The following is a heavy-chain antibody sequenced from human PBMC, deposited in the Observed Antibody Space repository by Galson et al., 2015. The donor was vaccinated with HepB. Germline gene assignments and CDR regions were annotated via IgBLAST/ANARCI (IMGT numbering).Heavy chain of an antibody. D-gene: IGHD3-22*01. V-gene: IGHV4-61*01. Sequence: SETLSLTCTVSGGSISSGSYYWSWIRQPPGKTLEWIAYVYYSGNTKYNPSLKSRVTISVDTSKNQFSLNLRSVTAADTAVYYCARQKGTMMPFDYWGQGTLVTVS. J-gene: IGHJ4*02. CDR1: GGSISSGSYY. CDR3: ARQKGTMMPFDY. CDR2: VYYSGNT.